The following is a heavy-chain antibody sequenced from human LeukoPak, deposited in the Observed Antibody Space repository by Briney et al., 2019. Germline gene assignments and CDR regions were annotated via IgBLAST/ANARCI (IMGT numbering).Heavy chain of an antibody. D-gene: IGHD3-22*01. J-gene: IGHJ5*02. CDR2: INPNSGGT. Sequence: GASVKVSCKASGYTFTGYYMHWVRQAPGQGLEWMGWINPNSGGTNYAQKFQGRVTMTRDTSISTAYMELNSLRAEDTAVYYCARARSGSWFDPWGQGTLVTVSS. V-gene: IGHV1-2*02. CDR3: ARARSGSWFDP. CDR1: GYTFTGYY.